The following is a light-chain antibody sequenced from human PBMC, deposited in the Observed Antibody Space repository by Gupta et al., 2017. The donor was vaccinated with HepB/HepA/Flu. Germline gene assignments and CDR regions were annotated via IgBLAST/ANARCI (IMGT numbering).Light chain of an antibody. CDR2: NVF. J-gene: IGLJ2*01. CDR1: NSDY. V-gene: IGLV2-14*01. CDR3: SSYTFTSNLVV. Sequence: QSALAQPASVSGSPGQSITISCTGTNSDYVSWYQQYPGKAPKLLLYNVFDRPSGVSHRFSGSKSGNTASLTISGLQAEDEANYYCSSYTFTSNLVVFGGGTHLTVL.